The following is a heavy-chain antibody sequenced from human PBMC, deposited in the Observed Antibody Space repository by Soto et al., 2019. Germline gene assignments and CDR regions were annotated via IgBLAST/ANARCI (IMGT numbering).Heavy chain of an antibody. Sequence: SETLSLTCAVSGGSISSSNWWSWVRQPPGKGLEWIGEIYHSGSTNYNPSLKSRVTISVDKSKNQFSLKLSSVTAADTAVYYCARSGYYYDSSGYYYYWGQGTLVTVSS. CDR3: ARSGYYYDSSGYYYY. CDR1: GGSISSSNW. D-gene: IGHD3-22*01. V-gene: IGHV4-4*02. J-gene: IGHJ4*02. CDR2: IYHSGST.